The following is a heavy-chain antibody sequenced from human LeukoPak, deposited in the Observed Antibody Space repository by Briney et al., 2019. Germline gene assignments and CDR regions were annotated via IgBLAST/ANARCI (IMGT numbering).Heavy chain of an antibody. J-gene: IGHJ3*01. CDR2: FATNDGRT. CDR3: ARDGVFGTDFDAFDL. D-gene: IGHD3-3*01. Sequence: ASVKVSCKTSGYTFTAAFLHWVRQAPGHGLEWIEWFATNDGRTKYAERFQGRVSMTRDTYTTTAYMELSSLTSDDTAVYYCARDGVFGTDFDAFDLWGQGTPVTVS. CDR1: GYTFTAAF. V-gene: IGHV1-2*02.